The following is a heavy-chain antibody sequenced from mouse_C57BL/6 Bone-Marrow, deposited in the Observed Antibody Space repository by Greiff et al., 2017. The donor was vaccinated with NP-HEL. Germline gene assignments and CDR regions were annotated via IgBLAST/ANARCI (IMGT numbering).Heavy chain of an antibody. CDR1: GFTFSDYY. J-gene: IGHJ4*01. V-gene: IGHV5-16*01. CDR3: AREGYSKRYYAMDY. Sequence: EVKVVESEGGLVQPGSSMKLSCTASGFTFSDYYMAWVRQVPEKGLEWVANINYDGSSTYYLDSLKSRFIISRDNAKNILYLQMSSLKSEDTATYYCAREGYSKRYYAMDYWGQGTSVTVSS. CDR2: INYDGSST. D-gene: IGHD2-5*01.